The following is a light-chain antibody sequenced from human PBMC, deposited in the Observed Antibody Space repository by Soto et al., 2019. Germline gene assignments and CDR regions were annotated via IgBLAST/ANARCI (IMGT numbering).Light chain of an antibody. CDR1: QSVSSN. Sequence: EIVLTQSPATLSLSPGERATLSCWASQSVSSNLAWYQQKPGQAPRLLIYGASTRATGIPARFSGSGSGTEFTLTISSLQSEDFAVYYCQQYNNWPPAWTFGQGTKVEIK. J-gene: IGKJ1*01. V-gene: IGKV3-15*01. CDR3: QQYNNWPPAWT. CDR2: GAS.